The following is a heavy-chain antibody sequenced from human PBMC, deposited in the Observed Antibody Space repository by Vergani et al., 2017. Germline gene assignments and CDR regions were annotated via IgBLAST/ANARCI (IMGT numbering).Heavy chain of an antibody. V-gene: IGHV5-10-1*01. D-gene: IGHD3-22*01. CDR3: ARLLYYDISGPLVLDY. CDR1: GYSFTSYW. J-gene: IGHJ4*02. CDR2: IDPSDSYT. Sequence: EVQLVQSGAEVKKPGESLRISCKGSGYSFTSYWISWVRQMPGEGLEWMGRIDPSDSYTNYSPSFQGHVTNSADKSISTAYLQWSSLKASDTAMYYCARLLYYDISGPLVLDYWGQGTLVTVSS.